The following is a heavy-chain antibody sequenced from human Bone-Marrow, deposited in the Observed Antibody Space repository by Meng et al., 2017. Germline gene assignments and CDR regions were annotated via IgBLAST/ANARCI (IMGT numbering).Heavy chain of an antibody. Sequence: GGSLRLFCTASGFTLGDYAMSWFRQAPGKGREWVGFIRSKAYGGPTEYAAYVKGRFTISRDDSESIAYLQMNSLKTEDTAVYYCTSSPPRGRPGDWGYYYGMDVWGQGTTVTVSS. D-gene: IGHD2-21*01. CDR1: GFTLGDYA. J-gene: IGHJ6*02. V-gene: IGHV3-49*03. CDR3: TSSPPRGRPGDWGYYYGMDV. CDR2: IRSKAYGGPT.